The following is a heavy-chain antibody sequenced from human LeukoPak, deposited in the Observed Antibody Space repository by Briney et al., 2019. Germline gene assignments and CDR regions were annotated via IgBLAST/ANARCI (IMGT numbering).Heavy chain of an antibody. D-gene: IGHD5-18*01. CDR1: GGSISSYY. V-gene: IGHV4-59*01. Sequence: SETLSPTCTVSGGSISSYYWSWLRQPPGKGLEWIGYIYYSGSTNYNPSLKSRVTISVDTSKNQFSLKLSSVTAADTAVYYCARAGYSYGSDAFDIWGQGTMVTVSS. J-gene: IGHJ3*02. CDR2: IYYSGST. CDR3: ARAGYSYGSDAFDI.